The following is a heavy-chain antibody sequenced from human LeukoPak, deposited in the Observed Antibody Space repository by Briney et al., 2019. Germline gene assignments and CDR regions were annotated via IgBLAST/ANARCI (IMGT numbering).Heavy chain of an antibody. CDR1: GFTVSSNY. J-gene: IGHJ4*02. V-gene: IGHV3-53*01. Sequence: GGSLRLSCAASGFTVSSNYMSWVRQAPGKGLEWVSVIYSGGSTYYADSVKGRFTISRDNSKNTLYLQMNSLRAEDTAVYYCARGFKHSSGWYYFDYWGQGTLVTVSS. D-gene: IGHD6-19*01. CDR2: IYSGGST. CDR3: ARGFKHSSGWYYFDY.